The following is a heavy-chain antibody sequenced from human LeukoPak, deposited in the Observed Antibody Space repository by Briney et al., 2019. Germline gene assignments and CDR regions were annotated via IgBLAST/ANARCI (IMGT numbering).Heavy chain of an antibody. Sequence: ASVKVSCKASGYTFTGYYMHWVRQAPGQGLEWMGRINPNSGGTNYAQKFQGRVTMTRDTSINTAYMDLSRLRSDDTAVYYCARGRNSVYYFNVVAPSYFXYWGQGTLVTVSS. D-gene: IGHD3-22*01. CDR2: INPNSGGT. V-gene: IGHV1-2*06. CDR3: ARGRNSVYYFNVVAPSYFXY. CDR1: GYTFTGYY. J-gene: IGHJ4*02.